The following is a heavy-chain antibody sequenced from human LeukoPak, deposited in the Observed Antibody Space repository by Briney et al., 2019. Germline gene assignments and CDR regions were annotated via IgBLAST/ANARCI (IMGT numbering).Heavy chain of an antibody. Sequence: PSETLSLTCSVSNYSIVSGYYWGWIRQPPGKGLEWIGSIYHSGNTYYNPSLKSRVTISVDTSKNQFSLELTSVTAADTAVYYCARVWTGYPGHYWGQGTLVTVSS. J-gene: IGHJ4*02. D-gene: IGHD3/OR15-3a*01. CDR1: NYSIVSGYY. CDR2: IYHSGNT. CDR3: ARVWTGYPGHY. V-gene: IGHV4-38-2*02.